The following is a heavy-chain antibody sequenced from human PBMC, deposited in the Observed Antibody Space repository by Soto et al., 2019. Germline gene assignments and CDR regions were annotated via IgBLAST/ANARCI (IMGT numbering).Heavy chain of an antibody. CDR3: ARDQGSSGWWNAFDI. CDR2: IYSGGST. Sequence: VQLVESGGGLVQPGGSLRLSCAASGFTVSSNYMSWVRQAPGKGLEWVSVIYSGGSTYYADSVKGRFTISRDNSKNTRYLQMNSLRAEDTAVYYCARDQGSSGWWNAFDIWGQGTMVTVSS. D-gene: IGHD6-19*01. V-gene: IGHV3-66*01. J-gene: IGHJ3*02. CDR1: GFTVSSNY.